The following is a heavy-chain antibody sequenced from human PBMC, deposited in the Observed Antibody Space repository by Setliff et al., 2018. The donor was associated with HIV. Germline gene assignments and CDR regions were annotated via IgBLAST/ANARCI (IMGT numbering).Heavy chain of an antibody. CDR3: AGSTSFDPTFDY. Sequence: ASVKVSCKASGYTFTSYYMHWVRQAPGQGLEWMGLINPSGGSTSYAQKFQGRVTMTRDTSTSTVYMELSSLRSEDTAVYYCAGSTSFDPTFDYWGQGTPVTVSS. J-gene: IGHJ4*02. CDR2: INPSGGST. D-gene: IGHD3-9*01. V-gene: IGHV1-46*01. CDR1: GYTFTSYY.